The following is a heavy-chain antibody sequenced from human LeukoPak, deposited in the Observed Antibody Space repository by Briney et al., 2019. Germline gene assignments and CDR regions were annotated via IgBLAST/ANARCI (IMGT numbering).Heavy chain of an antibody. J-gene: IGHJ4*02. Sequence: GGSLRLSCAASGFTFSSYATSWVRQAPGKGLEWVSAISGSGGSTYYADSVKGRFTISRDNSRDTLYLQMNSLRAEDTAVYYCAKGYCDYVWGSYYFDYWGQGTLVTVSS. CDR2: ISGSGGST. V-gene: IGHV3-23*01. D-gene: IGHD3-16*01. CDR3: AKGYCDYVWGSYYFDY. CDR1: GFTFSSYA.